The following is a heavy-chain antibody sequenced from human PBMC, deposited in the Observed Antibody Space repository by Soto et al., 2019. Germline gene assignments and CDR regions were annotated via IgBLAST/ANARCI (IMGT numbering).Heavy chain of an antibody. CDR2: ISYDGSNK. CDR3: AKDGAGYCSGGSCYGVYYYYYGMDV. D-gene: IGHD2-15*01. CDR1: GFTFSSYG. J-gene: IGHJ6*02. Sequence: QVQLVESGGGVVQPGRSLRLSCAASGFTFSSYGMHWVRQAPGKGLEWVAVISYDGSNKYYADSVKGRFTISRDNSKNTLYLQMNSLRAEDTAMYYCAKDGAGYCSGGSCYGVYYYYYGMDVWGQGTTVTVSS. V-gene: IGHV3-30*18.